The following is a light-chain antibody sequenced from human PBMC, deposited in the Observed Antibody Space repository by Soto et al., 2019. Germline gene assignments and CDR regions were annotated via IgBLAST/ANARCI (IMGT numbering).Light chain of an antibody. J-gene: IGKJ3*01. Sequence: DFQMTQSPSSLSASVGDTVTIICRASQDIGTFLNWYQQKPGKAPKLLIYAASDLLCGVSSRFSGSGSGTDFTLTISSLQPEDFATYYCHQSYSTPHITFGPGTNVDMK. V-gene: IGKV1-39*01. CDR2: AAS. CDR1: QDIGTF. CDR3: HQSYSTPHIT.